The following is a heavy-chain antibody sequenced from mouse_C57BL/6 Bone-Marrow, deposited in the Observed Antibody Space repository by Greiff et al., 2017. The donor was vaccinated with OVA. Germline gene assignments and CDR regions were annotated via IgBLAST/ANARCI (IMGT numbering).Heavy chain of an antibody. Sequence: EVMLVESGPGLAKPSQTLSLTCSVTGYSITSDYWNWIRKFPGNKLEYMGYISYSGSTYYNPSLKSRISITRDTSKNQYYLQLNSVTTEDTATYYCARYRGNYYYGSSYRYFDVWGTGTTVTVSS. J-gene: IGHJ1*03. CDR2: ISYSGST. CDR1: GYSITSDY. D-gene: IGHD1-1*01. V-gene: IGHV3-8*01. CDR3: ARYRGNYYYGSSYRYFDV.